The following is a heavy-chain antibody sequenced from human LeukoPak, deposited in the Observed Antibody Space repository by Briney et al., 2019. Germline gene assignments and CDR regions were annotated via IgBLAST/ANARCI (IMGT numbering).Heavy chain of an antibody. J-gene: IGHJ4*02. V-gene: IGHV4-34*01. D-gene: IGHD1-26*01. CDR1: GGSFSGHY. CDR3: ARLRSPGDFDY. CDR2: INHSGST. Sequence: PSEILSLTCAVYGGSFSGHYWTWIRQPPGKGLEWIGEINHSGSTNYNPSLKSRVTISVDTSKNQFSLRLSSVTAADTAMYYCARLRSPGDFDYWGQGTLVTVSS.